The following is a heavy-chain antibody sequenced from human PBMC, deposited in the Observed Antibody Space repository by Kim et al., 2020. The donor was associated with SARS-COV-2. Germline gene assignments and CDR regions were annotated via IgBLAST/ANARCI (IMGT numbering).Heavy chain of an antibody. CDR2: IFHNGDT. D-gene: IGHD6-19*01. V-gene: IGHV4-4*02. CDR3: ARAFSVAVACTYYYVMDI. CDR1: GGSITSINR. Sequence: SETLSLTCAVSGGSITSINRWNWVRQPPGKGLEWIGEIFHNGDTNYKPSLKSRVTMSVDKSNNAFSLRLDSVTAADTAVYFCARAFSVAVACTYYYVMDIWGQGTTVTVSS. J-gene: IGHJ6*02.